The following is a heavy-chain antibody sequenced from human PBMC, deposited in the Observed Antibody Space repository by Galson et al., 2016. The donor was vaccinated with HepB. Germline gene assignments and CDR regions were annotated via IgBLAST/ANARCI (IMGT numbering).Heavy chain of an antibody. CDR3: SAHPAAVVP. V-gene: IGHV3-53*01. CDR2: IYSGGTT. Sequence: SLRLSCAASGFSVGSNYMKWVRQAPGKGLEWVAVIYSGGTTSYADSVKGRFTISRDNSGNTLHLQMNSLRVEDTAVYYCSAHPAAVVPWGQGTLVTVSS. D-gene: IGHD5-18*01. CDR1: GFSVGSNY. J-gene: IGHJ1*01.